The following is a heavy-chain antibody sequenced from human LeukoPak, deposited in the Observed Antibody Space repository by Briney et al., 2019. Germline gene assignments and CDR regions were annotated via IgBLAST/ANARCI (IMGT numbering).Heavy chain of an antibody. CDR2: IWYDGSIK. J-gene: IGHJ6*02. D-gene: IGHD4-17*01. CDR1: GFTFSSYG. Sequence: PGGSLRLSCAASGFTFSSYGMHWVRQAPGKGLEWVAVIWYDGSIKYYADSVKGRFTISRDNSKNTLFLQMNSLRAEDTAVYYCARDLQRTTSVYCSYYGLDVWGQGTTVTVSS. CDR3: ARDLQRTTSVYCSYYGLDV. V-gene: IGHV3-33*01.